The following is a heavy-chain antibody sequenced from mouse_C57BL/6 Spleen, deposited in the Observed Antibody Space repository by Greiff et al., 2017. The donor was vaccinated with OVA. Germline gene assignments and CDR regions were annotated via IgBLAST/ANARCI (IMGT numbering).Heavy chain of an antibody. D-gene: IGHD1-1*01. CDR1: GYSFTDYN. CDR2: INPNYGTT. CDR3: STVRDYWYFDV. Sequence: EVKLMESGPELVKPGASVKISCKASGYSFTDYNMNWVKQSNGKSLEWIGVINPNYGTTSYNQKFKGKATLTVDQSSSTAYMQLNSLTSEDSAVYYCSTVRDYWYFDVWGTGTTVTVSS. J-gene: IGHJ1*03. V-gene: IGHV1-39*01.